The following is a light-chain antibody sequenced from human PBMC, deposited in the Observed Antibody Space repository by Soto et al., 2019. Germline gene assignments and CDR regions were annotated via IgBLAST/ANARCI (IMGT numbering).Light chain of an antibody. J-gene: IGLJ1*01. V-gene: IGLV2-14*01. Sequence: QSVLTQPASVSGSPGQSITISCTGTGSDVGGYKYVSWHQLHPGKAPKLIIYEVSNRPSGVSNRFSGSKSGNTASLTISGLQAEDEADYYCSSYSRSTAYVFGTGTKVTVL. CDR1: GSDVGGYKY. CDR3: SSYSRSTAYV. CDR2: EVS.